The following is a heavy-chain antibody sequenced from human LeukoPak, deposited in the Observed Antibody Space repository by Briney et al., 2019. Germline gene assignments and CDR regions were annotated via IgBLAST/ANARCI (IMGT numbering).Heavy chain of an antibody. CDR3: ARDRGSYFDWLLSYYFDY. V-gene: IGHV3-13*01. D-gene: IGHD3-9*01. J-gene: IGHJ4*02. CDR1: GFTFSSYD. CDR2: IGTAGDT. Sequence: GGSLRLSCAASGFTFSSYDMHWVRHATGKGLEWVSAIGTAGDTYYPGSVKGRFTISRENAKNSLYLQMNSLRAEDTAVYYCARDRGSYFDWLLSYYFDYWGQGTLVTVSS.